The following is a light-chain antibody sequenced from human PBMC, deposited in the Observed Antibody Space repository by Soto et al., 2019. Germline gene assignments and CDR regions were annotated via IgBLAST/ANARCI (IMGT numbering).Light chain of an antibody. CDR2: NNN. Sequence: QSVLTQPPSASGTPGQRVTISCSGSSSNIGSNGVNWYQQFPGTAPKLLMNNNNQRPSGVPDRFSGSKSGTSAFLAISGLHSEDEADYYCAAWDDSLVFGGGAKLTVL. J-gene: IGLJ2*01. V-gene: IGLV1-44*01. CDR3: AAWDDSLV. CDR1: SSNIGSNG.